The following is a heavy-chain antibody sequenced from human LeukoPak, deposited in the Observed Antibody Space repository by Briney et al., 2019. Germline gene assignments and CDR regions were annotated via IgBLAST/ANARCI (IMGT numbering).Heavy chain of an antibody. CDR3: ALRGGGSYPLVYFDY. V-gene: IGHV1-2*06. CDR2: INPNSGGT. CDR1: GYTFTGYY. Sequence: GASVKVSCKASGYTFTGYYMHWVRQAPGQGLEWMGRINPNSGGTNYAQKFQGRVTMTRDTSISTAYMELSSLRSDDTAVYYCALRGGGSYPLVYFDYWGQGTLVTVSS. D-gene: IGHD1-26*01. J-gene: IGHJ4*02.